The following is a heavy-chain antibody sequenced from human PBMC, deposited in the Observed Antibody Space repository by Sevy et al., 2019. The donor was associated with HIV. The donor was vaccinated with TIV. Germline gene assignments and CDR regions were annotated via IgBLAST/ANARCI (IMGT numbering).Heavy chain of an antibody. CDR1: GFTFDDYG. J-gene: IGHJ6*02. CDR2: INWNGGST. V-gene: IGHV3-20*04. CDR3: ARHGYGYGYHALLDYYYGMDV. Sequence: GGSLRLSCAASGFTFDDYGMSWVRQAPGKGLEWVSGINWNGGSTGYADSVKGRFTISRDNAKNSLYLQVNSMRAEDTALYYLARHGYGYGYHALLDYYYGMDVWGQGTTVTVSS. D-gene: IGHD5-18*01.